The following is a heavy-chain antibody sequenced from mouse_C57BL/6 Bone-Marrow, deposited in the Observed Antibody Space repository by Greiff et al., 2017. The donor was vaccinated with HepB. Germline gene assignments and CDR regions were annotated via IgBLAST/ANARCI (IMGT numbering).Heavy chain of an antibody. V-gene: IGHV5-4*03. CDR3: ARGGPTIVTTWYFDV. D-gene: IGHD2-5*01. Sequence: DVMLVESGGGLVKPGGSLKLSCAASGFTFSSYAMSWVRQTPEKRLEWVATISDGGSYTYYPDNVKGRVTISRDNAKNNLYLQMSHLKSEDTAMYYCARGGPTIVTTWYFDVWGTGTTVTVSS. CDR1: GFTFSSYA. CDR2: ISDGGSYT. J-gene: IGHJ1*03.